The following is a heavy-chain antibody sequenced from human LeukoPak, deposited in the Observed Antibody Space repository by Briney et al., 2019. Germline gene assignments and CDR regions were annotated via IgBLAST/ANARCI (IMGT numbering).Heavy chain of an antibody. D-gene: IGHD3-3*01. J-gene: IGHJ4*02. Sequence: GGSLRLSCIASGFTFGKYWMSWVRQAPGKGLEWVANIKLDGSEKNYVDSVKGRFTISRDNTKNSLYLQMNSLRAEDTAVFYCARDQYDTWSRRGNFDSWGQGTLVIVSS. V-gene: IGHV3-7*03. CDR3: ARDQYDTWSRRGNFDS. CDR1: GFTFGKYW. CDR2: IKLDGSEK.